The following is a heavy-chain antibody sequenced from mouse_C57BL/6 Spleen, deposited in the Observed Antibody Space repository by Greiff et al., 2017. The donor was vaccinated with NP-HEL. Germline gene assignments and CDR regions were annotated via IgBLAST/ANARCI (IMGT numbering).Heavy chain of an antibody. J-gene: IGHJ2*01. D-gene: IGHD2-4*01. CDR2: IHPNSGST. V-gene: IGHV1-64*01. CDR3: ARWYDYDRSFDY. CDR1: GYTFTSYW. Sequence: VQLQQPGAELVKPGASVKLSCKASGYTFTSYWMHWVKQRPGQGLEWIGMIHPNSGSTNYNEKFKSKATLTVDKSSSTAYMQLSSLTSEDSAVYYCARWYDYDRSFDYWGKGTTLTVSS.